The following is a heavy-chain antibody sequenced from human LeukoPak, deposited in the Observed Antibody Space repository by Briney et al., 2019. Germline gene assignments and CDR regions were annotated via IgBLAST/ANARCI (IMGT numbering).Heavy chain of an antibody. CDR3: AKDSKRWKTYYYEAGSYYFDY. CDR2: IRYDGSNK. D-gene: IGHD3-10*01. Sequence: GSLRLSCAAPGFPFSSYGMHWVRQAPGKGLEWVAFIRYDGSNKYYADSVKGRFTISRDNSKNTLYLQMNSLRPEDTAVYYCAKDSKRWKTYYYEAGSYYFDYWGQGTRVTVSS. CDR1: GFPFSSYG. V-gene: IGHV3-30*02. J-gene: IGHJ4*02.